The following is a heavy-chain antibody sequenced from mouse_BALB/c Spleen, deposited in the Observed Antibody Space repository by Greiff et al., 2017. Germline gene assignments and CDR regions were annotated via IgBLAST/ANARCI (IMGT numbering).Heavy chain of an antibody. CDR3: ARTYRYDPFAY. V-gene: IGHV14-1*02. D-gene: IGHD2-14*01. CDR1: GFNIKDYY. Sequence: VQLKQSGAELVRPGALVKLSCKASGFNIKDYYMHWVKQRPEQGLEWIGWIDPENGNTIYDPKFQGKASITADTSSNTAYLQLSSLTSEDTAVYYCARTYRYDPFAYWGQGTLVTVSA. CDR2: IDPENGNT. J-gene: IGHJ3*01.